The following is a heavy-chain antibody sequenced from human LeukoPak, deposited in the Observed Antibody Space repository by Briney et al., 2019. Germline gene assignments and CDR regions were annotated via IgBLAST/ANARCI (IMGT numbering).Heavy chain of an antibody. V-gene: IGHV3-23*01. Sequence: GGSLRLSCAASGFTFSSYAMSWVRQAPGKGLEWVSAFSGSGAGTYSADSVKGRFTVSRDNSKNTLYLQMNNLRAEDTAVYYCATQYGSSWRDYFDYWGQGTLVTVSS. CDR2: FSGSGAGT. CDR1: GFTFSSYA. J-gene: IGHJ4*02. D-gene: IGHD6-13*01. CDR3: ATQYGSSWRDYFDY.